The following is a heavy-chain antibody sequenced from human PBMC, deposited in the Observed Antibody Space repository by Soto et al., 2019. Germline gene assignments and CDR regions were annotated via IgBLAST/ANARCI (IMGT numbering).Heavy chain of an antibody. CDR3: ATSNGYCTGKGCYTSTFEY. CDR2: MYYNGGT. J-gene: IGHJ4*02. CDR1: GGSVSRAGYY. V-gene: IGHV4-31*03. Sequence: QVQLQESGPGLVKPSQTLSLNCIVSGGSVSRAGYYWSWIRQRPGKGLEWIAYMYYNGGTYFNPSLKSRASISADTSNNQISLDLTSVTAADTAVYYCATSNGYCTGKGCYTSTFEYWGQGTLVTVSS. D-gene: IGHD2-8*02.